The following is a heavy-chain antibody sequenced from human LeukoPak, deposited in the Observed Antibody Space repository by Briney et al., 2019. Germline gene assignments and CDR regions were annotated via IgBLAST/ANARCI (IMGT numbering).Heavy chain of an antibody. V-gene: IGHV3-48*01. CDR1: GFTFSSYS. CDR3: ARVVGSGTNYYYYGMDV. CDR2: ISSSSSTI. D-gene: IGHD3-10*01. Sequence: GGSLRLSCAASGFTFSSYSMNWVRQAPGKGLEWVSYISSSSSTIYYADSVKGRFTISRDNAQNSLYLQMNSLRAEDTAVYYCARVVGSGTNYYYYGMDVWGQGTTVTVSS. J-gene: IGHJ6*02.